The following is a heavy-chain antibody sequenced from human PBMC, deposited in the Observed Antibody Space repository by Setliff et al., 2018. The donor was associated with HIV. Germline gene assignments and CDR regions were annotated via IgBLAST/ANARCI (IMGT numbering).Heavy chain of an antibody. CDR1: GGSISSSSYY. Sequence: SETLSLTCTVSGGSISSSSYYWGWIRQPPGKGLEWIGSIYYSGSTYYNPSLKSRVTISVDTSKNQFSLKLSSVTAADTAVYHCTRSSRYCTSTSCPYYSYYYMDVWGKGTTVTVSS. D-gene: IGHD2-2*01. CDR3: TRSSRYCTSTSCPYYSYYYMDV. J-gene: IGHJ6*03. CDR2: IYYSGST. V-gene: IGHV4-39*07.